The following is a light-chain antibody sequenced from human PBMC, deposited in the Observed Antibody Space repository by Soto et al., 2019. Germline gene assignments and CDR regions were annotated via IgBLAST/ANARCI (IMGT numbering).Light chain of an antibody. CDR1: SSHIGSET. CDR2: NN. V-gene: IGLV1-44*01. J-gene: IGLJ2*01. Sequence: SVLTQPPSASGTPGQRVTISCSGRSSHIGSETVNWYQQLPGTAPKLLIYNNQRPSMVPDRFSGSESGTAYSLASSGLQSADEADYYCAAWDVSLNGHVVFGGGTKVTVL. CDR3: AAWDVSLNGHVV.